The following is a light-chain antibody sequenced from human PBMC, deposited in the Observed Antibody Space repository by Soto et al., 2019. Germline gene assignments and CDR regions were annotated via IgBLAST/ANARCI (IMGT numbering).Light chain of an antibody. V-gene: IGLV3-25*03. CDR1: ALPKQY. CDR3: QSADSSGTYHWV. J-gene: IGLJ3*02. Sequence: SYELTQPPSVSVSPGQTARITCSGDALPKQYAYWYQQKPGQAPVLVIYKDSERPSGIPERFSGSSSGTTVTLIISGVQAEDEADYYCQSADSSGTYHWVFGGGTKLTVL. CDR2: KDS.